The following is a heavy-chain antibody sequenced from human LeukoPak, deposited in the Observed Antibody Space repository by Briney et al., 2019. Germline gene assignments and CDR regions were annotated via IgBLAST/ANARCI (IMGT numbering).Heavy chain of an antibody. CDR1: GYTFTSYG. V-gene: IGHV1-18*01. CDR2: ISGYDGNT. J-gene: IGHJ4*02. CDR3: ARDPEVGATVFDY. D-gene: IGHD1-26*01. Sequence: ASVKVSCKASGYTFTSYGISWVRQAPGQGLEWMGWISGYDGNTNYAQKVQGRVTMTTDTSTSIVYMELRSLRSDDTALYYCARDPEVGATVFDYWGQETLVTVSS.